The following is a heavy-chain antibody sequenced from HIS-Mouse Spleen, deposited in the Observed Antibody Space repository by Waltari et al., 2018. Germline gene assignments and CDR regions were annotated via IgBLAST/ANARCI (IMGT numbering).Heavy chain of an antibody. Sequence: QLQLQESGPGLVKPSETLSLTCTVYGGSISSSSSYWGWIRQHPGKGLEWIGSIYYSGSTYYNPSLKSRVTISVDTSKNQFSLKLSSVTAADTAVYYCAREIPYSSSWYDWYFDLWGRGTLVTVSS. CDR1: GGSISSSSSY. CDR2: IYYSGST. V-gene: IGHV4-39*07. J-gene: IGHJ2*01. CDR3: AREIPYSSSWYDWYFDL. D-gene: IGHD6-13*01.